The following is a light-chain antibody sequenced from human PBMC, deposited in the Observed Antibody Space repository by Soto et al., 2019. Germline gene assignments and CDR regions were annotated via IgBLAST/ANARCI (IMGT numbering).Light chain of an antibody. V-gene: IGKV1-39*01. J-gene: IGKJ1*01. CDR3: QQSSNITWT. Sequence: IQLTQSPSSPSASVGDTVTVSCRSSQNIDNYLNWYVQRPGKAPEXMIYSTSNLKSGVPSRFRGSGSGTDFSLTINSLQSEDVATYYCQQSSNITWTFGQGTKVDIK. CDR1: QNIDNY. CDR2: STS.